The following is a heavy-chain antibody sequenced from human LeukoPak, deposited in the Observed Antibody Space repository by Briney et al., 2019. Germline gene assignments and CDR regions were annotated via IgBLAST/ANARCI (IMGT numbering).Heavy chain of an antibody. CDR2: LYLNDDN. D-gene: IGHD3-10*01. Sequence: ESGPTLVNPTQTLTLTCTFSGFSFSTSRVGVGWIRQPPGKALEWLALLYLNDDNRYSPSLKSRLTITKDTSKNQVVLTMTNMDPVDTATYYGAHRPSNYYGSGSYDYWGQGTLVTVSS. V-gene: IGHV2-5*01. J-gene: IGHJ4*02. CDR1: GFSFSTSRVG. CDR3: AHRPSNYYGSGSYDY.